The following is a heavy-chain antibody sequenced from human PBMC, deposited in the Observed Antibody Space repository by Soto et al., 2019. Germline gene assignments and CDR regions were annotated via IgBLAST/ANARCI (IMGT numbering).Heavy chain of an antibody. CDR1: GGTFNIYN. Sequence: QVQLVQSGAEVKKPGSSVKVSCKASGGTFNIYNINWVRQAPGQGLEWMGGILPIFGTTNYAQRFQGRLTIIADDSTSTAYMELSSLRSEDTVVYYCARDETGDSYYYSYGMDVWGQGTTVTVTS. J-gene: IGHJ6*02. CDR3: ARDETGDSYYYSYGMDV. V-gene: IGHV1-69*01. D-gene: IGHD2-21*02. CDR2: ILPIFGTT.